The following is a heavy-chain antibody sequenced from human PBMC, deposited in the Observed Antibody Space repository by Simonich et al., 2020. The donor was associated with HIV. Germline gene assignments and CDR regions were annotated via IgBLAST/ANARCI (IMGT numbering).Heavy chain of an antibody. CDR2: ISHSGST. D-gene: IGHD5-12*01. J-gene: IGHJ4*02. CDR1: GGSFSGYF. Sequence: QVHLQQWGAGLLKPSETLSLTCAVYGGSFSGYFWSWIRQPPGKGLEWIGEISHSGSTDYNPALKSRVTISVDTSKNQFSLKLSSVTAADTAMYYCARRTGYDLDYWGQGTLVTVSS. CDR3: ARRTGYDLDY. V-gene: IGHV4-34*01.